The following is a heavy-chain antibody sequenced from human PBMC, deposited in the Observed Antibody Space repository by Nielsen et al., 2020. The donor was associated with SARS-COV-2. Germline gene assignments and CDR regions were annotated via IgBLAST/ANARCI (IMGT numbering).Heavy chain of an antibody. CDR2: INPNSGGT. J-gene: IGHJ6*02. V-gene: IGHV1-2*04. Sequence: ASVKVSCKASGYTFTGYYMHWVRQAPGQGLEWMGWINPNSGGTNYAQKFQGWVTMTRDTSTSTAYMELRSLRSDDTAVYYCARAVVVVVAATVHYYYGMDVWGQGTTVTVSS. D-gene: IGHD2-15*01. CDR3: ARAVVVVVAATVHYYYGMDV. CDR1: GYTFTGYY.